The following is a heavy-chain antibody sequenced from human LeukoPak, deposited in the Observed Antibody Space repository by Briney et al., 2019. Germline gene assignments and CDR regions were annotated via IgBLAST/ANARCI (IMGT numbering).Heavy chain of an antibody. CDR1: GGSFSGYY. CDR3: AGSTYYDFWSGYYALDY. D-gene: IGHD3-3*01. CDR2: INHSGST. J-gene: IGHJ4*02. Sequence: PSETLSLTCAVYGGSFSGYYWSWIRQPPGKGLEWIGEINHSGSTNYNPSLKSRVTISVDTSKNQFSLKLSSVTAADTAVYYCAGSTYYDFWSGYYALDYWGQGTLVTVSS. V-gene: IGHV4-34*01.